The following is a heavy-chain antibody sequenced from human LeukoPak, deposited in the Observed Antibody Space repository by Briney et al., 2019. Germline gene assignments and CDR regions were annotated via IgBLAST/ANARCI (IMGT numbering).Heavy chain of an antibody. CDR3: ARRSIVYGSGSYSFDY. CDR1: GGSISSHY. V-gene: IGHV4-59*11. CDR2: IYYSGST. J-gene: IGHJ4*02. Sequence: PSETLSLTCTVSGGSISSHYWSWIRQPPGKGLEWIGYIYYSGSTNYNPSLKSRVTISVDTSKNQSSLKLSSVTAADTAVYYCARRSIVYGSGSYSFDYWGQGTLVTVSS. D-gene: IGHD3-10*01.